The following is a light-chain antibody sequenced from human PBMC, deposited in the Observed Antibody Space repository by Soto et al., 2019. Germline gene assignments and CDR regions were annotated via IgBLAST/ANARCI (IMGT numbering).Light chain of an antibody. Sequence: EVVLTQSPATLSLSPGETATLSCRASQSVSSNLAWYQQKPGQAPRLLIYGASTRATGIPARFSGSGSGTEFTLTISSLQSEDFAVYYCQQYNNWPQTFGQGTKLEIK. J-gene: IGKJ2*01. CDR1: QSVSSN. CDR2: GAS. CDR3: QQYNNWPQT. V-gene: IGKV3-15*01.